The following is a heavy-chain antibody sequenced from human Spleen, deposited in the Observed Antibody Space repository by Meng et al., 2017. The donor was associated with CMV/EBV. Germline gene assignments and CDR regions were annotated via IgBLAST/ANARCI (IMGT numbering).Heavy chain of an antibody. D-gene: IGHD6-13*01. J-gene: IGHJ4*02. CDR1: EFTFA. CDR3: AKDGRAALQY. V-gene: IGHV3-23*01. Sequence: GESLKISCAASEFTFAMSRVRQAPGKGLEWVSAISGGGDSTFYAASVKGRFTISRDLSKKTLYLQMTSLRAEDTAIYYCAKDGRAALQYWGQGTLVTVSS. CDR2: ISGGGDST.